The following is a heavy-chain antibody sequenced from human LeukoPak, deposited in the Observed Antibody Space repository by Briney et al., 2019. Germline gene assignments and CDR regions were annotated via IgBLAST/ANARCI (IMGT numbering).Heavy chain of an antibody. J-gene: IGHJ6*03. CDR3: ARSEDYYYYYMDV. CDR1: GGSISSYY. V-gene: IGHV4-59*03. Sequence: PSETLSLTCTVSGGSISSYYWSWIRQPPGKGLEWIGYIYYTGSTHSNPSLKSRVTISVDTSKNQFSLRLSSVTAADTALYYCARSEDYYYYYMDVWGKGTTVTVSS. CDR2: IYYTGST. D-gene: IGHD1-14*01.